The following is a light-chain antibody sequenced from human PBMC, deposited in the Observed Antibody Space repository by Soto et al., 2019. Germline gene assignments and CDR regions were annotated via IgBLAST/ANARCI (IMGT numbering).Light chain of an antibody. V-gene: IGKV1-33*01. CDR2: DVS. Sequence: DIQMTQSPSSLSASVGDRVTITCQASQDISNYLNWYQQKPGKAPKLLIYDVSNLDTGVPSRFRGSGSGTDFTFTISSLQAEDTATYYCQQYDNLPLTFGGGTKVEIK. CDR1: QDISNY. CDR3: QQYDNLPLT. J-gene: IGKJ4*01.